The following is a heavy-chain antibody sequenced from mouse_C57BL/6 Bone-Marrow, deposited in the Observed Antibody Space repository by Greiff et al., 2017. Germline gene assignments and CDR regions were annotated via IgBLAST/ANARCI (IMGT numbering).Heavy chain of an antibody. CDR2: ILPGSGST. Sequence: VQLQQSGAELMKPGASVKLSCKATGYTFTGYWIEWVKQRPGHGLDWIGEILPGSGSTNYNEKFKGKATFTADTSANTAYMQISSLTTEDSAIYYCARGRILWAWFAYWGQGTLVTVSA. CDR1: GYTFTGYW. V-gene: IGHV1-9*01. CDR3: ARGRILWAWFAY. J-gene: IGHJ3*01.